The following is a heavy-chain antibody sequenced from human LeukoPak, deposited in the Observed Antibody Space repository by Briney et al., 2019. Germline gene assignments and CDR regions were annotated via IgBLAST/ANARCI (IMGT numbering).Heavy chain of an antibody. Sequence: PGGSLRLSCAASGSTFSTYAMHWVRQAPGKGLEYVSAISTNGVGTYYANSVKGRFIISRDNSKNTLYLQMGSLRAEDMAVYYCARYGSGSCYDYWGQGTLVTVSS. D-gene: IGHD3-10*01. J-gene: IGHJ4*02. V-gene: IGHV3-64*01. CDR2: ISTNGVGT. CDR3: ARYGSGSCYDY. CDR1: GSTFSTYA.